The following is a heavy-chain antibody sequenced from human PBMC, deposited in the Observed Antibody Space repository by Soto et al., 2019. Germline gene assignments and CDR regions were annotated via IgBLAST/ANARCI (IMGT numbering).Heavy chain of an antibody. J-gene: IGHJ4*02. Sequence: GGSLTLSCAASEFTFSNSWMHWVRQVSGKGLEWVTRINADGTSTSYADSVKGRFTISRDNAKNTLYLHVNSLRAEDTAVYYCVKVLARGVGVPRFYFDSWGQGALVTVSS. CDR2: INADGTST. CDR3: VKVLARGVGVPRFYFDS. CDR1: EFTFSNSW. D-gene: IGHD2-2*01. V-gene: IGHV3-74*01.